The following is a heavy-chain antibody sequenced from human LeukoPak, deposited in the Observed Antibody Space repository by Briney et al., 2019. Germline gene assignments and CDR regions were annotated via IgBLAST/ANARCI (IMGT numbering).Heavy chain of an antibody. V-gene: IGHV4-34*01. CDR2: INHSGST. D-gene: IGHD3-3*01. Sequence: PSETLSLTCVVYGGSFSDYYWSWIRQPPGKGLEWIGEINHSGSTNYNPSLKSRVTISVDTSKNQFSLNLRYMTAADTAVYHCARGGSYYDFWSGRASFTPWGQGTLVSVSS. J-gene: IGHJ4*02. CDR3: ARGGSYYDFWSGRASFTP. CDR1: GGSFSDYY.